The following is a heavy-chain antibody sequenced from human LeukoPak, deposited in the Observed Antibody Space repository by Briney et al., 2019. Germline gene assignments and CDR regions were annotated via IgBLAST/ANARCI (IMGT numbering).Heavy chain of an antibody. V-gene: IGHV4-34*01. J-gene: IGHJ5*02. CDR1: GGSFSGYY. D-gene: IGHD6-13*01. Sequence: SETLSLTCAVYGGSFSGYYWSWIRQPPGKGLEWIGEINHSGSTNYNPSLKSRVTISVDTSKNQFSLKLSSVTAADTAVYYCARGTGIAAAGSFDPWGQGTLVTVSS. CDR2: INHSGST. CDR3: ARGTGIAAAGSFDP.